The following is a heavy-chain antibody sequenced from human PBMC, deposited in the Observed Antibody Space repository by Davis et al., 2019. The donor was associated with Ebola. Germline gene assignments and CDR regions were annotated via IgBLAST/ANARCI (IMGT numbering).Heavy chain of an antibody. CDR3: ARAKYYGMDV. V-gene: IGHV3-74*01. Sequence: PGGSLRLSCAASGFTFSSYWMTWVRQAPGKGLVWVSLINNDGSITTYADSVKGRFTISRDNAKNTLYLQMNTLRAEDTAVYYCARAKYYGMDVWGKGTTVTVSS. CDR1: GFTFSSYW. D-gene: IGHD6-6*01. CDR2: INNDGSIT. J-gene: IGHJ6*04.